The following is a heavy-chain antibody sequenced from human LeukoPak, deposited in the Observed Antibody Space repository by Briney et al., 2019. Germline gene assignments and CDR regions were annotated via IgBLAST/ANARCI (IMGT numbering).Heavy chain of an antibody. J-gene: IGHJ5*02. CDR3: ARGVVPAANAWFDP. V-gene: IGHV3-30-3*01. Sequence: GGSLRLSCAASGFTFSSYAMHWVRQAPGKGLEWVAVISYDGSNKYYADSVKGRFTISRDNSKNTLYLQMNSLRAEDTAVYYCARGVVPAANAWFDPWGQGTLVTLSS. D-gene: IGHD2-2*01. CDR1: GFTFSSYA. CDR2: ISYDGSNK.